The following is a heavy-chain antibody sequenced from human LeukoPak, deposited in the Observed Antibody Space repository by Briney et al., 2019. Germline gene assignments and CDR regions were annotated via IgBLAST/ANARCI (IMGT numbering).Heavy chain of an antibody. J-gene: IGHJ4*02. D-gene: IGHD6-19*01. V-gene: IGHV3-21*04. Sequence: GGSLRLSCAASGFTFSRYSMNWVRQAPGKGLEWVSSISDTGYYIYYADSVKGRFTISRDNAKNSLYLQMNSLRAEDTALYYCAKANGPGIIAVAGTSFDYWGQGTLVTVSS. CDR1: GFTFSRYS. CDR3: AKANGPGIIAVAGTSFDY. CDR2: ISDTGYYI.